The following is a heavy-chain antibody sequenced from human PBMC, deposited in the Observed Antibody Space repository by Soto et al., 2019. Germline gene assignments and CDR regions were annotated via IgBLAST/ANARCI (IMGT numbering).Heavy chain of an antibody. J-gene: IGHJ4*02. Sequence: QVQLLESGPGLVKPSQTLSLICNVSGASISSGGYYWSWIRQRPGGGLEWLGFIYYSGISHYNPSLKSLATISVDTSKNQFSLNLISVTAADTAVYYCARTEWIQLWFDYWGQGALVIIS. D-gene: IGHD5-18*01. CDR3: ARTEWIQLWFDY. V-gene: IGHV4-31*01. CDR2: IYYSGIS. CDR1: GASISSGGYY.